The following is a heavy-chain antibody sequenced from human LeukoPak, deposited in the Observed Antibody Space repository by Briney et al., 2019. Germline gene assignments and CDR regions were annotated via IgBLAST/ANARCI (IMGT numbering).Heavy chain of an antibody. J-gene: IGHJ4*02. V-gene: IGHV3-74*03. CDR3: VRDGRVGATGTLLDY. CDR1: GFTFSRHW. Sequence: PGGSLRVSCAASGFTFSRHWMHWVRQAPGKDLVWVSRINRDGTTTEYGDSVRGRFTISRDNAKNTLYLQMNSLGAEDTAFYFCVRDGRVGATGTLLDYWGQGTLVTVSS. D-gene: IGHD1-1*01. CDR2: INRDGTTT.